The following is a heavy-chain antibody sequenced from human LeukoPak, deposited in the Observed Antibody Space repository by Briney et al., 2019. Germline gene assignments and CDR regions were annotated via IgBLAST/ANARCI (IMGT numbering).Heavy chain of an antibody. J-gene: IGHJ4*02. CDR2: IKSKTDGGTT. CDR3: ITDPSRYHYDGSDYY. D-gene: IGHD3-22*01. CDR1: GFTFSGYA. Sequence: GGSLRLSCAVSGFTFSGYAMSWVRQAPGKGLEWVGRIKSKTDGGTTDYAAPVKGRFTISRDDSKNTLYMQMNRLKTEDTAVYYCITDPSRYHYDGSDYYWGQGTLVTVSS. V-gene: IGHV3-15*01.